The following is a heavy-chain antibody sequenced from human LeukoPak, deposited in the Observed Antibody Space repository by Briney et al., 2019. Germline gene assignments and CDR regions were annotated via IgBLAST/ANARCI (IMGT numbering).Heavy chain of an antibody. CDR3: ARQYRSSPFDY. CDR2: IYHSGST. Sequence: PSETLSLTCTVSGGSISSYYWSWIRQPPGKGLEWIGSIYHSGSTYYNPSLKSRVTISVDTSKNQFSLKLSSVTAADTAVYYCARQYRSSPFDYWGQGTLVTVSS. V-gene: IGHV4-59*08. CDR1: GGSISSYY. D-gene: IGHD5-18*01. J-gene: IGHJ4*02.